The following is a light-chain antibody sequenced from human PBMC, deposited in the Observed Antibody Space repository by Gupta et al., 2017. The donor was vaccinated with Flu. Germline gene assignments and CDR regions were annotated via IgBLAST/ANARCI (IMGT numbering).Light chain of an antibody. J-gene: IGLJ3*02. CDR2: RNN. CDR3: AAWDDSLSGHWV. Sequence: QSVLTHPPSASGTPVQRVTISCSGRSSNIGSNYVYWYQQLPGTAPKLLIYRNNQRPSGVPDRFSGSKSGTSASLAISGLRSEDEADYYCAAWDDSLSGHWVFGGGTKLTVL. CDR1: SSNIGSNY. V-gene: IGLV1-47*01.